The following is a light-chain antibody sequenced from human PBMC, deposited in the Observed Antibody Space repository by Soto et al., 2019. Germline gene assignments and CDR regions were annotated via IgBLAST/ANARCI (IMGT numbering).Light chain of an antibody. CDR3: QQSDSAPVT. CDR1: QSISNN. V-gene: IGKV1-39*01. J-gene: IGKJ4*01. CDR2: AAS. Sequence: DIQMTQSPSSLSASVGDRVTITCRANQSISNNLNWYQKKPGKAPKVLIYAASALQSGVPSRFSGGGAGTDFSLTISSLQPEDFATYFCQQSDSAPVTFGGGTKVDIK.